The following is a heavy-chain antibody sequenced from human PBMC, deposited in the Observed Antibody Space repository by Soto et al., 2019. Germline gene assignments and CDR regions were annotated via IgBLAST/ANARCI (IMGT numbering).Heavy chain of an antibody. CDR3: VRGIAVAGRDY. J-gene: IGHJ4*02. D-gene: IGHD6-19*01. CDR2: LRNKPNGYST. CDR1: GFTLSDQY. Sequence: GGSLRLSCAASGFTLSDQYMDWVRQAPGKGLEWVGRLRNKPNGYSTEYAASVKDRFTISRDDSRNSMYLQLNSLKTEDTAVYYCVRGIAVAGRDYWGQGT. V-gene: IGHV3-72*01.